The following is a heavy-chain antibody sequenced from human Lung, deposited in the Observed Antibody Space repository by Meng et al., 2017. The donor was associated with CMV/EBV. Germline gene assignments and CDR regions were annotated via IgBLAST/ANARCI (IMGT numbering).Heavy chain of an antibody. Sequence: SLKISXAASGFTFSSYSMNWVRQAPGKGLEWVSSISSSSSYIYYADSVKGRFTISRDNAKNSLYLQMNSLRAEDTAVYYCARAPRDSSGYYYPDYWGQGTLVTVSS. CDR1: GFTFSSYS. V-gene: IGHV3-21*01. D-gene: IGHD3-22*01. CDR2: ISSSSSYI. J-gene: IGHJ4*02. CDR3: ARAPRDSSGYYYPDY.